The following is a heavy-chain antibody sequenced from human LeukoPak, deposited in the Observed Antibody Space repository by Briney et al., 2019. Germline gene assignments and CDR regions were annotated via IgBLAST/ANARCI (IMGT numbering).Heavy chain of an antibody. V-gene: IGHV1-46*01. CDR3: ARDSVGVLWFGEFYYYMDV. CDR2: INPSGGST. D-gene: IGHD3-10*01. CDR1: GYTFTSYY. J-gene: IGHJ6*03. Sequence: ASVKVSCKASGYTFTSYYMHWVRQAPGQGLEWMGIINPSGGSTGYAQKFQGRVTMTRDMSTSTVYMELSSLRSDDTAVYYCARDSVGVLWFGEFYYYMDVWGKGTTVTISS.